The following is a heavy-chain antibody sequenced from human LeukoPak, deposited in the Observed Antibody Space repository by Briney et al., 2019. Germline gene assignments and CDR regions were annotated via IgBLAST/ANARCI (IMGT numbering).Heavy chain of an antibody. D-gene: IGHD6-6*01. CDR1: GYTFTSYD. Sequence: ASVKVSCKASGYTFTSYDINWVRQATGQGLEWMGWMNPNSGNTGYAQKFQGRATMTRNTSISTAYMELSSLRSEDTAVYYCARAQTKRIAARRWFVAWFDPWGQGTLVTVSS. V-gene: IGHV1-8*01. CDR3: ARAQTKRIAARRWFVAWFDP. CDR2: MNPNSGNT. J-gene: IGHJ5*02.